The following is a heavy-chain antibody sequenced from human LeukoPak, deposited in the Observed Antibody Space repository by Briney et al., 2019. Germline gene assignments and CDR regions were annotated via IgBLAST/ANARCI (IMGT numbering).Heavy chain of an antibody. CDR2: ISSSSSYI. CDR1: EFTFFTYW. Sequence: GGSLRLSCAASEFTFFTYWMSWVRQAPGKGLEWVSSISSSSSYIYYADSVKGRFTISRDNAKNSLYLQMNSLRAEDTAVYYCARDGRVYYYYYMDVWGKGTTVTVSS. V-gene: IGHV3-21*01. CDR3: ARDGRVYYYYYMDV. J-gene: IGHJ6*03. D-gene: IGHD2-15*01.